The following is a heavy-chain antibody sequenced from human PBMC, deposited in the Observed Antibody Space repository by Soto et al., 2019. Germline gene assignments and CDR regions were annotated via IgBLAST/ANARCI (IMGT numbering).Heavy chain of an antibody. CDR1: GGSFTSNNW. J-gene: IGHJ4*02. D-gene: IGHD1-7*01. Sequence: SETLSLTCAVPGGSFTSNNWWTWVRQPPGQGLEWIGEIYRTVSTNYNPSLKSQVTISLDKSENQFSLKVTSLTAADTAVYYCASRDPGTSVDYWGQGTLVTLSS. V-gene: IGHV4-4*02. CDR3: ASRDPGTSVDY. CDR2: IYRTVST.